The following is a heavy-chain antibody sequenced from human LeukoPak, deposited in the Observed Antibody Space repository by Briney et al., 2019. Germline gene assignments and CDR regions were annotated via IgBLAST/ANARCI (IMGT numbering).Heavy chain of an antibody. J-gene: IGHJ6*02. CDR3: ARTGPHYYYGMDV. V-gene: IGHV4-59*11. D-gene: IGHD3-9*01. CDR2: IYYSGRT. CDR1: GGSISSHY. Sequence: SETLSLTCTVSGGSISSHYWSWIRQPPGKGLEWIGYIYYSGRTNYNPSLKSRVTISVDTSKNQFPLKLTSVTAADTAVYYCARTGPHYYYGMDVWGQGTTVTVSS.